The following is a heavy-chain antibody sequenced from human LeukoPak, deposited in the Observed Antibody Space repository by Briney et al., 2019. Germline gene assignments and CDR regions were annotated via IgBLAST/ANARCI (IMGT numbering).Heavy chain of an antibody. CDR3: ARDSIAAAGVPRFDP. CDR1: GGTFSSYA. Sequence: ASVKVSCKASGGTFSSYAISWVRQAPGQGLEWMGGIIPIFGTANYAQKFQGRVTITADESTGTAYMELSSLRSEDTAVYYCARDSIAAAGVPRFDPWGQGTLVTVSS. J-gene: IGHJ5*02. D-gene: IGHD6-13*01. CDR2: IIPIFGTA. V-gene: IGHV1-69*13.